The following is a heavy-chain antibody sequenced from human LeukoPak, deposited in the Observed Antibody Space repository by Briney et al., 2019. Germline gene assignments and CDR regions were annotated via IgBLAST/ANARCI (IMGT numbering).Heavy chain of an antibody. V-gene: IGHV4-59*01. D-gene: IGHD4-23*01. CDR1: GGSISSYY. CDR2: IYYSGST. J-gene: IGHJ4*02. Sequence: PSETLSLTCTVSGGSISSYYWSWIRQPPGRGLEWIGHIYYSGSTYYSPSLKSRVTISVDTSKNQFPLKLSSVTAADTAVYYCARDLLNYGGNSLHYFDYWGQGNLVTVSS. CDR3: ARDLLNYGGNSLHYFDY.